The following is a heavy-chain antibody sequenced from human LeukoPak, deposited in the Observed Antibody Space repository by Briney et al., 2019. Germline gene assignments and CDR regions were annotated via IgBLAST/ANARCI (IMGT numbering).Heavy chain of an antibody. CDR2: ISNRGSST. D-gene: IGHD1-1*01. CDR3: ARGRSGWKTFDY. V-gene: IGHV3-48*03. Sequence: PGGSLRLSCAASGFTLSSYEMNWVRQAPGEGLEWVSYISNRGSSTYYADSVKGRFTISRDNAKNSLYLQMNSLRAEDTAVYYCARGRSGWKTFDYWGQGTLVTVSS. CDR1: GFTLSSYE. J-gene: IGHJ4*02.